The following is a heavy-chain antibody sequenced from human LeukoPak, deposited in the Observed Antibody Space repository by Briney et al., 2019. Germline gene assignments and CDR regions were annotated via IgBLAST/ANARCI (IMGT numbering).Heavy chain of an antibody. D-gene: IGHD5-24*01. Sequence: GASVKVSCKASGYTFTSYDINWVRQATGQGPEWMGWMNPNSGYTGYAQKFQGRVTMTTNTSISTAYMELSSLRSEDTAVYYCARGSRRDGYNTFFDNWGQGILVTVSS. J-gene: IGHJ4*02. V-gene: IGHV1-8*01. CDR1: GYTFTSYD. CDR2: MNPNSGYT. CDR3: ARGSRRDGYNTFFDN.